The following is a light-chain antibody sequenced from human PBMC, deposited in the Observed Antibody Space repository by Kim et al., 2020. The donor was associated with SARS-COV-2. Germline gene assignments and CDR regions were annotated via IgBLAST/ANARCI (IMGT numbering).Light chain of an antibody. CDR2: FDS. V-gene: IGLV3-21*04. CDR1: NIHTYP. J-gene: IGLJ3*02. CDR3: QLWDTDTDHRV. Sequence: PVETARIPCGGDNIHTYPVHWYQQKPGQAPMLVIYFDSDRPSGIPERFSGSNSGNTATLTISRVVAGDEADYYCQLWDTDTDHRVFGGGTQLTVL.